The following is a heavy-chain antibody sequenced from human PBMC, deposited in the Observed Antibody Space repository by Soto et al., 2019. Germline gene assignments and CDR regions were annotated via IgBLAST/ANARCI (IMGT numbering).Heavy chain of an antibody. V-gene: IGHV3-15*01. CDR2: IKSYTNGGTT. CDR1: GFTFSNAW. CDR3: TTDDPINKY. J-gene: IGHJ4*02. Sequence: GGSLRLSCAASGFTFSNAWMSWVRQAPGRGLEWVGRIKSYTNGGTTDYAAPVKGRFAISRDDSKNTLYLQMNSLKTEDAGVYYCTTDDPINKYWGQGTLVTVSS.